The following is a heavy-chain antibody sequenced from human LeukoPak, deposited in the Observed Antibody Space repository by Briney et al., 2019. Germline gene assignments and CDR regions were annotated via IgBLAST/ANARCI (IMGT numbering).Heavy chain of an antibody. CDR2: IKQDASEK. CDR1: GITLSSYW. J-gene: IGHJ3*02. CDR3: VRDQGAFDM. Sequence: GGSLRLSCAGSGITLSSYWMSWGRQAPGKGLEWVANIKQDASEKYFVDSLRGRFTISRDNAKNSLFLQMNSLRAEDTAVYYCVRDQGAFDMWGHGTMVTVSS. V-gene: IGHV3-7*05.